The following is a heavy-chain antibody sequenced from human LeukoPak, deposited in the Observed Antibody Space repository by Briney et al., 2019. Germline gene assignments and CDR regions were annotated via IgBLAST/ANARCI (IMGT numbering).Heavy chain of an antibody. CDR2: ITSRSSST. CDR1: RLTFSSYA. V-gene: IGHV3-23*01. J-gene: IGHJ4*02. Sequence: PGGSLRLSCAASRLTFSSYAMGWVRQAPGKGLEWVSAITSRSSSTYYADSVRGRFTISRDNSKNTLYLQMNSLRAEDTAVYYCAKDSDAGPKGHYDYWGQGTLVTVSS. CDR3: AKDSDAGPKGHYDY.